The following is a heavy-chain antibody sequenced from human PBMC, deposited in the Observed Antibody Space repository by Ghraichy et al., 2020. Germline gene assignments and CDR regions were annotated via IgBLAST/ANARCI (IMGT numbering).Heavy chain of an antibody. Sequence: SETLSLTCAVYGGSFSDYYWSWIRQSPGKGLEWIGEINHNGITNKKSSLKSRLTISLDTSKNQFSLQLTSVTAADTAVYYCAGASNVYDSRGFRAFDSWGQGTLVTVSS. CDR3: AGASNVYDSRGFRAFDS. D-gene: IGHD3-22*01. V-gene: IGHV4-34*01. CDR2: INHNGIT. J-gene: IGHJ4*02. CDR1: GGSFSDYY.